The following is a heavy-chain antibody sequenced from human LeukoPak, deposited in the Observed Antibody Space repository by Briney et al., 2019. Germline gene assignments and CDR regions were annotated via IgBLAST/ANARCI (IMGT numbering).Heavy chain of an antibody. CDR3: ARQLYSNYNYFDY. CDR1: GGSISSYY. D-gene: IGHD4-11*01. V-gene: IGHV4-59*08. Sequence: SETLSLTCTVSGGSISSYYWSWIRQPPGKGLEWIGYTHYSGSTNYNPSLKSRVTISGDTSENRFSLRLSSVTAADTAVYYCARQLYSNYNYFDYWGQGALVTVSS. J-gene: IGHJ4*02. CDR2: THYSGST.